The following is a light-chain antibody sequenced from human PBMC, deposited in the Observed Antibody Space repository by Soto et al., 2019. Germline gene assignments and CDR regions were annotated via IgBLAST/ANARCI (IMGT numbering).Light chain of an antibody. CDR3: PQSSSIPIP. CDR1: QTISSY. J-gene: IGKJ5*01. Sequence: IAITQYTYSLSACVGDRVTITCRASQTISSYLNWYQQKPGKAPKLLIYVASSLQGGVPSRFSGSGSGTDFTLTIGSLQPDDFATYYCPQSSSIPIPFGQGTRLEIK. V-gene: IGKV1-39*01. CDR2: VAS.